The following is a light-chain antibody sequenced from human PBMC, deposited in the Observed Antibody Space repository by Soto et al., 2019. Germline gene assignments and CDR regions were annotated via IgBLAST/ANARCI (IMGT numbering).Light chain of an antibody. CDR1: QSIGTS. CDR2: IAS. J-gene: IGKJ1*01. Sequence: DIQITQSPSSLSASSGDRVTITCRAGQSIGTSLNWYQQKPGKAPKLLIFIASSLQTGVPSRFSGSGSGTEFTLTISSLQPDDFATYYCQQYNSYSTFGQGTKVDIK. V-gene: IGKV1-5*01. CDR3: QQYNSYST.